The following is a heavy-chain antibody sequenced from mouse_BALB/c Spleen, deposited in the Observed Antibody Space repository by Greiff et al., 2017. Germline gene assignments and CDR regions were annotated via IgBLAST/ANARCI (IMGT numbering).Heavy chain of an antibody. CDR3: ARDYGSRNAMDY. CDR1: GFNIKDTY. D-gene: IGHD1-1*01. V-gene: IGHV14-3*02. CDR2: IDPANGNT. J-gene: IGHJ4*01. Sequence: VLLQQSGAELVKPGASVKLSCTASGFNIKDTYMHWVKQRPEQGLEWIGRIDPANGNTKYDPKFQGKATITADTSSNTAYLQLSSLTSEDTAVYYCARDYGSRNAMDYWGQGTSVTVSS.